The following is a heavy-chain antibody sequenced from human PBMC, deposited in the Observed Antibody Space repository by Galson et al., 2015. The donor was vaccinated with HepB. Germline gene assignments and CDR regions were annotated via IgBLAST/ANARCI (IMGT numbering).Heavy chain of an antibody. J-gene: IGHJ3*02. CDR1: GYSFTSYW. Sequence: QSGAEVKKPGESLKISCKGSGYSFTSYWIGWVRQMPGKGLEWMGIIYPGDSDTRYSPSFQGQVTISADKSISTAYLQWSSLKASDTAMYYCARSRRAHIVGAGAAFDIWGQGTMVTVSS. CDR3: ARSRRAHIVGAGAAFDI. V-gene: IGHV5-51*03. CDR2: IYPGDSDT. D-gene: IGHD1-26*01.